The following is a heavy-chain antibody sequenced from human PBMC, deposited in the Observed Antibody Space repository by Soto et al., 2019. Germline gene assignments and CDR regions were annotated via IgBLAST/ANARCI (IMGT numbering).Heavy chain of an antibody. J-gene: IGHJ5*01. D-gene: IGHD2-15*01. V-gene: IGHV4-34*01. Sequence: TGAAGVAALGVHSGSWLRQGPGRGLERIGEINHSGSTYYNPSLKSRVPISVDTSKNQFSLKLSSVTAADTAVYYCARHTPAISIPDPWGTGTPVTASS. CDR1: VAALGVHS. CDR3: ARHTPAISIPDP. CDR2: INHSGST.